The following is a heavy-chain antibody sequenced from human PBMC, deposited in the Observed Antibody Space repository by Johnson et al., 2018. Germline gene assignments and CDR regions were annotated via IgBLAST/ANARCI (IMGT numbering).Heavy chain of an antibody. CDR2: ISYDGSNK. Sequence: QVQLVQSGGGVVQPGRSLRLSCAASGFTFSSYGMHWVRQAPGKGLEWVAVISYDGSNKYYADSVKGRFTISRDNSKNTLYLQMNSLRAEDTAVYYCAKDRRTTYYYGSSGYTHAAFDTWGQGTMVTVSS. D-gene: IGHD3-22*01. CDR3: AKDRRTTYYYGSSGYTHAAFDT. J-gene: IGHJ3*02. V-gene: IGHV3-30*18. CDR1: GFTFSSYG.